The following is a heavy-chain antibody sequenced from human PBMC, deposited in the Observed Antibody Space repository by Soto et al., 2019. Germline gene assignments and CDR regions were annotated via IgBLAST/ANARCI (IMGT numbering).Heavy chain of an antibody. D-gene: IGHD3-22*01. Sequence: PSETLSLTCTVSGGSISSGDYYWSWIRQPPGKGLEWIGYIDYSGSTYYNPSLKSRVTISVDTSKNQFALKLSSVTAADTAVYYCARDLYYDSSGYYQYYFDYWGQGTLVTVSS. CDR3: ARDLYYDSSGYYQYYFDY. CDR2: IDYSGST. J-gene: IGHJ4*02. V-gene: IGHV4-30-4*01. CDR1: GGSISSGDYY.